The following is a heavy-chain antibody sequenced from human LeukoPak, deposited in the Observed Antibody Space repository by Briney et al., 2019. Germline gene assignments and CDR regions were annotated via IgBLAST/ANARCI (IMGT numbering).Heavy chain of an antibody. CDR1: GASVSSGGYY. D-gene: IGHD2-21*01. CDR2: IYCSGST. Sequence: SETLSLTCTVSGASVSSGGYYWSWIRQPPGKGLEWIGNIYCSGSTNYNPSLKSRVTISVDTSKNQFSLKVSSVTAADTAVYYCARRGGAGRSFDYWGQGTLVTVSS. V-gene: IGHV4-61*08. CDR3: ARRGGAGRSFDY. J-gene: IGHJ4*02.